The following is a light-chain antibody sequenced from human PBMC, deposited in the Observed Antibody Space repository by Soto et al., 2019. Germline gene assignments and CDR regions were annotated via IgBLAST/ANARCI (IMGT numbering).Light chain of an antibody. CDR1: SSDVGGYNY. Sequence: QSVLTQPASVSGSPGQSIAISCTGTSSDVGGYNYVSWYQQYPGKAPRLIIYDGSNRPSGVSNRFSGSKSGNRASLTISGLQAEDEADYYCSSYSSSSTLCVFGTGTKVTVL. CDR3: SSYSSSSTLCV. CDR2: DGS. J-gene: IGLJ1*01. V-gene: IGLV2-14*03.